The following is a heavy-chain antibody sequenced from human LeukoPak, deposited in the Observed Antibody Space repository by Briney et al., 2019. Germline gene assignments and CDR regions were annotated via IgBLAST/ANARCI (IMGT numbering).Heavy chain of an antibody. CDR2: IYHSGST. CDR3: ARESRWFDP. Sequence: SETLSLTCAVSGGSISSGGYSWSWIRQPPGKGLEWIGYIYHSGSTYYNPSLKSRVTISVDRSKNQYSLKLSSVTAADTAVYYCARESRWFDPWGQGTLVTVSS. V-gene: IGHV4-30-2*01. J-gene: IGHJ5*02. CDR1: GGSISSGGYS.